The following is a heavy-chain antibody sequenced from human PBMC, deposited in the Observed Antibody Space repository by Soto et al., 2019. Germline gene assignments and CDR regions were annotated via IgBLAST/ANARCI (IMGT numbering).Heavy chain of an antibody. Sequence: NPSETLSLTCTVSGGSVSSESHYWSWIRQTPGKGLEWIGYIYYTGSTNYNPSLKSRVTMSVDTSKNQFSLKLSSVTAADTAVYYCARAGGRGTSFPNYFDYWGQGTLVTVSS. V-gene: IGHV4-61*01. CDR3: ARAGGRGTSFPNYFDY. CDR1: GGSVSSESHY. J-gene: IGHJ4*02. CDR2: IYYTGST. D-gene: IGHD2-2*01.